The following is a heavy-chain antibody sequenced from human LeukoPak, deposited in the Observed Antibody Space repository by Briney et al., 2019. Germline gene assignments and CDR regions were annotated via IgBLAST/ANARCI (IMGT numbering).Heavy chain of an antibody. CDR1: GGSISSYY. D-gene: IGHD3-22*01. J-gene: IGHJ4*02. CDR2: IYHSGST. Sequence: PSETLSLTCTVSGGSISSYYWSWIRQPPGKGLEWIGYIYHSGSTNYNPSLKSRVTISVDTSKNQFSLKLSSVTAADTAVYYCARVSSSGSGSIDYWGQGTLVTVSS. V-gene: IGHV4-59*01. CDR3: ARVSSSGSGSIDY.